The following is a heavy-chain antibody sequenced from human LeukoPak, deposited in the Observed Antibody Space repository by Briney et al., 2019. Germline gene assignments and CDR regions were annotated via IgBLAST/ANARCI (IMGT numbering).Heavy chain of an antibody. CDR3: ARGEAAAAPRYYFDY. CDR2: IWYDGSNK. CDR1: GFTFSSYG. D-gene: IGHD6-13*01. V-gene: IGHV3-33*01. Sequence: GGSLRLSCAASGFTFSSYGMHWVRQAPGKGLEWVAVIWYDGSNKYYADSVKGRFTISRDNSKNTLYLQMNSLRAEDTAVYYCARGEAAAAPRYYFDYWGQGTLVTVSS. J-gene: IGHJ4*02.